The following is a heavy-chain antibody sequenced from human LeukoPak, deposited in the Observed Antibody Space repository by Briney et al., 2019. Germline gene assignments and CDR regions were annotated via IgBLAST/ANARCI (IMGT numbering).Heavy chain of an antibody. CDR2: ISGSGGST. CDR1: GFSFSSYA. D-gene: IGHD3-3*01. Sequence: PGGSLRLSCAASGFSFSSYAMTWVRQAPGKGLEWVSAISGSGGSTYYADSVKGRFTMSRDNSKNTLYLQMNSLRAEDTAVYYCAKSIRGVVIFTYYDYWGQGTLVTVSS. CDR3: AKSIRGVVIFTYYDY. V-gene: IGHV3-23*01. J-gene: IGHJ4*02.